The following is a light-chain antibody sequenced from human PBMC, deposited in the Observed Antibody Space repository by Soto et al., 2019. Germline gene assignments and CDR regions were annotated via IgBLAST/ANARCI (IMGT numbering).Light chain of an antibody. CDR1: QSIRHY. V-gene: IGKV1-5*01. Sequence: GDRVTITCRASQSIRHYLAWYQQMPGKAPKLLIYGASTLQSGVPSRFSGSGSGTEFTLTISSLQPDDFGTYFCQHHNSYSQTFGQGTKAEIK. J-gene: IGKJ1*01. CDR3: QHHNSYSQT. CDR2: GAS.